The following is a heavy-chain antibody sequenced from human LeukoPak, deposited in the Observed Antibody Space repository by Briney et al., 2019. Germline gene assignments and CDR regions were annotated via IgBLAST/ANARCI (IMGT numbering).Heavy chain of an antibody. D-gene: IGHD6-13*01. Sequence: ASVKVSCKASGYTFTGYYMHWVRQAPGQGLEWMGWINPNSGGTNYAQKFQGRVTMTRDTSISTAYMELSRLRSDDTAVYYCAREPLGYSSSWNGDAFDIWGQGTMVTVSS. V-gene: IGHV1-2*02. J-gene: IGHJ3*02. CDR2: INPNSGGT. CDR1: GYTFTGYY. CDR3: AREPLGYSSSWNGDAFDI.